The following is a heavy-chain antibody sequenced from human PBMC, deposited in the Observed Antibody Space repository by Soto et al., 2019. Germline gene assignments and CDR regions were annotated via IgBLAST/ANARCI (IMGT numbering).Heavy chain of an antibody. J-gene: IGHJ6*01. Sequence: EECLKSSCKVSGYSFTSYWIVWVLQMPGKGLEWMGIIYPGDSDTRYSPSFQGQVTISADKSISTAYLQWSSLKASDTAMYYCARIGVVAAQYYYYGMDVWGQGTTVTVSS. CDR3: ARIGVVAAQYYYYGMDV. D-gene: IGHD2-15*01. V-gene: IGHV5-51*01. CDR2: IYPGDSDT. CDR1: GYSFTSYW.